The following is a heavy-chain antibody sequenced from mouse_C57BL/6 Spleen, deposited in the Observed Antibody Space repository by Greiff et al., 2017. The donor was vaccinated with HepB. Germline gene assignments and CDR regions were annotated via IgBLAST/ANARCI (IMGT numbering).Heavy chain of an antibody. CDR1: GYTFTSYT. V-gene: IGHV1-4*01. D-gene: IGHD2-2*01. J-gene: IGHJ3*01. CDR3: ARSGSIYYGYDGFAY. Sequence: VKLQESGAELARPGASVKMSCKASGYTFTSYTMHWVKQRPGQGLEWIGYINPSSGYTKYNQKFKDKATLTADKSSSTAYMQLSSLTSEDSAVYYCARSGSIYYGYDGFAYWGQGTLVTVSA. CDR2: INPSSGYT.